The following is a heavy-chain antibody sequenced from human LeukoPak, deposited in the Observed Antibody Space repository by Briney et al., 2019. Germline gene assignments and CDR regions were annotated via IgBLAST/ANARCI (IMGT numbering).Heavy chain of an antibody. J-gene: IGHJ4*02. CDR1: GYTFTSYD. CDR3: ARGHGIAAAVDFDH. Sequence: GASVKVSCKASGYTFTSYDINWVRQATGQGLEWMGWMNTNSGNTGYAQKFQGRVTMTRNTSISTAYMALSSLRSEDTAVYYCARGHGIAAAVDFDHWGQGTLVTVSS. V-gene: IGHV1-8*01. D-gene: IGHD6-13*01. CDR2: MNTNSGNT.